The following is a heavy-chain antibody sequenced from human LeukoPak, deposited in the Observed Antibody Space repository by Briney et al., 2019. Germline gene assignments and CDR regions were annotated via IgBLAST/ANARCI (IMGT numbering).Heavy chain of an antibody. CDR1: GFAFGSYA. J-gene: IGHJ4*02. D-gene: IGHD2-15*01. CDR3: AKTTVGYSSGRFPGWPADY. V-gene: IGHV3-23*01. CDR2: IFGSGGSA. Sequence: GFLRLSCTASGFAFGSYAMYWVRQAPGKGLEWVSGIFGSGGSAHYADSVKGRFTISRDNSKNTVYLEMNSLGVEDTAVYYCAKTTVGYSSGRFPGWPADYWGQGTLVTVSS.